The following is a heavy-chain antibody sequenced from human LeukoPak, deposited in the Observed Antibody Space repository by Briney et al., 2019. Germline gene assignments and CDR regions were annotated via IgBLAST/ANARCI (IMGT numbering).Heavy chain of an antibody. V-gene: IGHV3-23*01. CDR1: GFTFSSYA. CDR2: ISGSGGST. Sequence: PGGSLGLSCAASGFTFSSYAMSWVRQAPGKGLEWVSAISGSGGSTYYADSVKGRFTISRDNSKNTLYLQMNSLRAEDTAVYYCAKGHSGYDYFDYWGQGTLVTVSS. D-gene: IGHD5-12*01. J-gene: IGHJ4*02. CDR3: AKGHSGYDYFDY.